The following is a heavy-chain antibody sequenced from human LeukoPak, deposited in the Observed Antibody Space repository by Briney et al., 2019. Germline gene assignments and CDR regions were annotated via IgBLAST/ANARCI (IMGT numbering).Heavy chain of an antibody. CDR1: GGSISSGDYY. CDR3: AREDDVLADNAFDI. J-gene: IGHJ3*02. D-gene: IGHD3-9*01. V-gene: IGHV4-39*07. CDR2: IYYTGST. Sequence: PSQTLSLTCTVSGGSISSGDYYWSWIRQPPGKGLEWIGSIYYTGSTYHNPSLKSRVTMSVDTSMNQFSLNLNSVTAADTAVYYCAREDDVLADNAFDIWGQGTMVTVSS.